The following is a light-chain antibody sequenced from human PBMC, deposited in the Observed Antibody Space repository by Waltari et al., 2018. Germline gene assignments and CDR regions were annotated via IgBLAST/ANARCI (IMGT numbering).Light chain of an antibody. V-gene: IGKV1-5*03. CDR2: EAS. J-gene: IGKJ1*01. Sequence: DVQLTQSPATLSASVGDRVIITYPASHNINAWLAWYPQKPGKAPKVLIYEASNLDSGVPSRFSGSGSGTEFTLTISSLQPDDFATYYCQQYKTFSRTFGQGTKVEI. CDR1: HNINAW. CDR3: QQYKTFSRT.